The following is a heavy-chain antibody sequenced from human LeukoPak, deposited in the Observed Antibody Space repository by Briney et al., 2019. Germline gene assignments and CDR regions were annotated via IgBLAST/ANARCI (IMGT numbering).Heavy chain of an antibody. Sequence: GGPLRLSCAGSGFTFSEAWMSWVRQAPGKGLEWVGRIKSKADGGTTDYAAPVKGRFTVSRDDSKNTLYLQVNSLKTEDTGVYYCTTLTRWFDPWGQGTLVTVSS. CDR3: TTLTRWFDP. J-gene: IGHJ5*02. D-gene: IGHD3-9*01. CDR1: GFTFSEAW. V-gene: IGHV3-15*01. CDR2: IKSKADGGTT.